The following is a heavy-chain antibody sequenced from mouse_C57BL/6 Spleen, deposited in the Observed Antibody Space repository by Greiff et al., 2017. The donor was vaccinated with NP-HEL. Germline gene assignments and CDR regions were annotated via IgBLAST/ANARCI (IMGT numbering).Heavy chain of an antibody. CDR2: IDPETGGT. J-gene: IGHJ2*01. D-gene: IGHD1-1*01. CDR1: GYTFTDYE. CDR3: TRDTTVDY. V-gene: IGHV1-15*01. Sequence: VQLQQSGAELVRPGASVTLSCKASGYTFTDYEMHWVKQTPVPGLEWIGAIDPETGGTAYNQKFKGKAILTADKSSSTAYMELRSLTSEDSAVYYCTRDTTVDYWGQGTTLTVSS.